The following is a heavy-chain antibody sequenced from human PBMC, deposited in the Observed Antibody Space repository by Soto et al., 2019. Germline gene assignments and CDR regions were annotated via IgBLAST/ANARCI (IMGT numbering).Heavy chain of an antibody. D-gene: IGHD6-13*01. CDR3: ARTPLQSIAAAGTVDY. CDR1: GGSISSGGYY. CDR2: IYYSGST. V-gene: IGHV4-31*03. Sequence: QVQLQESGPGLVKPSQTLSLTCTVSGGSISSGGYYWSWIRQHPGKGLEWIGYIYYSGSTYYNPSLKSRVTISVDTSKNQYSLKLSSVTAADTAVYYCARTPLQSIAAAGTVDYWGQGTLVTVSS. J-gene: IGHJ4*02.